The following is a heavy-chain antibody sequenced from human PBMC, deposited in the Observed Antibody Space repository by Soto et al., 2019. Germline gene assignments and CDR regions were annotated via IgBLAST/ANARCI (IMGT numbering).Heavy chain of an antibody. V-gene: IGHV5-51*01. CDR3: ARLQTVEADYFDY. D-gene: IGHD4-17*01. Sequence: PGESLKISCKGSGFTFTSYWIAWVRQMPGKGLEWMGIIYPGDSDTSYSPSFQGQVTISADKSISTAYLQWSSLKASDTAMYYCARLQTVEADYFDYWGQGTLVTVSS. J-gene: IGHJ4*02. CDR2: IYPGDSDT. CDR1: GFTFTSYW.